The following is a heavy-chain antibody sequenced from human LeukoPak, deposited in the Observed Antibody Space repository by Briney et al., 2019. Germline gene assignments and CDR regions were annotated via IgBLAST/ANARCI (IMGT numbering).Heavy chain of an antibody. CDR2: FYHSGST. V-gene: IGHV4-4*02. D-gene: IGHD3-10*01. J-gene: IGHJ6*03. CDR1: GGSISSNNW. CDR3: ARDRQYYGSVGNYYYYMDV. Sequence: SGTLSLTCAVSGGSISSNNWWSWVRQAPGKGLEWIGEFYHSGSTNYNPSLKSRVTISVDKSKNQLSLKLTSVTAADTAVYYCARDRQYYGSVGNYYYYMDVWGKGTTVTISS.